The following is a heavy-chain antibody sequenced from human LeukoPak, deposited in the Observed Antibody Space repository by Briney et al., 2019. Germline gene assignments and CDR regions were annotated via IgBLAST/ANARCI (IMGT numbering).Heavy chain of an antibody. CDR3: ASDGSYDYVWGSYRHNWFDP. J-gene: IGHJ5*02. CDR1: GFTFSSYS. D-gene: IGHD3-16*02. Sequence: GGSLRLSCAASGFTFSSYSMNWVRQAPGKGLEWVSSISSSSSYIYCADSVKGRFTISRDNAKNSLYLQMNSLRAEDTAVYYCASDGSYDYVWGSYRHNWFDPWGQGTLVTVSS. CDR2: ISSSSSYI. V-gene: IGHV3-21*01.